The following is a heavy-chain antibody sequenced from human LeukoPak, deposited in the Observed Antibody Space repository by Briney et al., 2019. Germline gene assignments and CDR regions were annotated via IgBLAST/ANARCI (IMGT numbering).Heavy chain of an antibody. CDR2: IIPIFGTA. CDR1: GGTFSSYA. CDR3: ARGQLDYYDSSGFLG. Sequence: SVKVSCKASGGTFSSYAISWVRQAPGQGLEWMGGIIPIFGTANYAQKFQGRVTITTDESTSTAYMELSSLRSEDTAVYYCARGQLDYYDSSGFLGWGQGTLVTVSS. D-gene: IGHD3-22*01. V-gene: IGHV1-69*05. J-gene: IGHJ4*02.